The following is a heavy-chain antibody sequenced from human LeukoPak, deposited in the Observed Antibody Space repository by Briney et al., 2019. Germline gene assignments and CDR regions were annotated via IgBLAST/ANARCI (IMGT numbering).Heavy chain of an antibody. J-gene: IGHJ4*02. V-gene: IGHV3-30-3*01. CDR3: ARDLSGWYGGPFDY. CDR1: GFTFSSYA. CDR2: ISYDGSNK. D-gene: IGHD6-19*01. Sequence: GGSLRLSCAASGFTFSSYAMHWVRQAPGKGLEWVAVISYDGSNKYYADSVKGRFTISRDNSKNTLYLQMNSLRAEDTAVYYCARDLSGWYGGPFDYWGQGTLVTVSS.